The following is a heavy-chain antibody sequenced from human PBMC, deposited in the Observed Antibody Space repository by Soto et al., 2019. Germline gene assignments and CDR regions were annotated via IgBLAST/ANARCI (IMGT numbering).Heavy chain of an antibody. CDR2: ISCXXGTX. D-gene: IGHD2-2*01. J-gene: IGHJ6*03. Sequence: XXSLRHSCAASGFTFSSYAMSWVRQAPGXGXXFVSSISCXXGTXXYAXXXXGXFTXXRXXXXXPLYLXXXXLXAEETAVYYCAKDLKCLSKYCSSTRSLNYYMDVWGKGTTVTVSS. V-gene: IGHV3-23*01. CDR3: AKDLKCLSKYCSSTRSLNYYMDV. CDR1: GFTFSSYA.